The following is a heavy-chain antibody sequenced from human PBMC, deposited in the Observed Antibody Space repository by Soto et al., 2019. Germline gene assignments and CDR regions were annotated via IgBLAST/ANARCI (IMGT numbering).Heavy chain of an antibody. V-gene: IGHV3-23*01. CDR2: ISGSGGDST. CDR3: AKGDIPVTVWVRNDY. J-gene: IGHJ4*02. CDR1: GFTFSSYV. Sequence: GGSLRLSCAASGFTFSSYVMSWVRQAPGKGLEWVSVISGSGGDSTYYADSVKGRFTISRDNSKNTLYLQMNSLRAEDTAVYYCAKGDIPVTVWVRNDYWGQGTLVTVSS. D-gene: IGHD3-10*01.